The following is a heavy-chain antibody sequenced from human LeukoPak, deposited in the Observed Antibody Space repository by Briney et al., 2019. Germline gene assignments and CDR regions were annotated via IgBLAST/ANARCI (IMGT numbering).Heavy chain of an antibody. J-gene: IGHJ3*02. CDR1: GYTFTNYV. CDR3: ARDQSVRLLQTSSTYFKHVFAI. V-gene: IGHV1-18*01. D-gene: IGHD6-13*01. CDR2: INAYNGNT. Sequence: ASVKVSCKTSGYTFTNYVISWVRQAPGLGLEWMGWINAYNGNTNYAQKVQGRVTMTTDTSTSTAYMELRSLRFDDTAVYYCARDQSVRLLQTSSTYFKHVFAIWGQGSMVTVSS.